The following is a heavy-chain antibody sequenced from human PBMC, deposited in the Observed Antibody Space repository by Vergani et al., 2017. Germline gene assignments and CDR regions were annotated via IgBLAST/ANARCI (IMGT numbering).Heavy chain of an antibody. J-gene: IGHJ4*02. V-gene: IGHV3-21*01. CDR1: GFTFSSYS. CDR2: ISSSSSYI. D-gene: IGHD4-17*01. CDR3: ARGSWGDYGDYVPKQGFDY. Sequence: EVQLVESGGGLVKPGGSLRLSCAASGFTFSSYSMNWVRQAPGKGLEWVSSISSSSSYIYYADSVKGRFTISRDNAKNSLYLQMNSLRAEDTAVYYCARGSWGDYGDYVPKQGFDYWGQGTLVTVSS.